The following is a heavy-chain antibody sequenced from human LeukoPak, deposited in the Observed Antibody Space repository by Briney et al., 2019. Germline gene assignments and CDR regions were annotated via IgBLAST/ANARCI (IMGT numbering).Heavy chain of an antibody. D-gene: IGHD2-2*02. CDR1: GYTFSSYE. J-gene: IGHJ6*02. CDR3: ARDSPYCSSTSCYNYGMDV. Sequence: ASVKVSCKASGYTFSSYEISWVRQAPGQGLEWMGWISAYNGNTNYAQKFQGRVTMTTDSSTSTAYMELSSLRSEDTAVYYCARDSPYCSSTSCYNYGMDVWGQGTTVTVSS. V-gene: IGHV1-18*01. CDR2: ISAYNGNT.